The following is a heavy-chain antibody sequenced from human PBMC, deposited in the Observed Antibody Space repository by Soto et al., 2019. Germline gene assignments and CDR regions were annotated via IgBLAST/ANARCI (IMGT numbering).Heavy chain of an antibody. V-gene: IGHV3-74*01. D-gene: IGHD3-16*01. Sequence: GGSLRLSCAASGFTFSSYWMHWVRQAPGKGLVWVSRINSDGSSTSYADSVKGRFTISRDNAKNTLYLQMNSLRAEDTAVYYCARGGGRLLGYYYYMDVWGKGTTVTVSS. CDR2: INSDGSST. CDR3: ARGGGRLLGYYYYMDV. CDR1: GFTFSSYW. J-gene: IGHJ6*03.